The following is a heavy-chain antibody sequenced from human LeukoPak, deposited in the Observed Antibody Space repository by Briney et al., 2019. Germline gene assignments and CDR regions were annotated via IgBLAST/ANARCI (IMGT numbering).Heavy chain of an antibody. D-gene: IGHD4-17*01. Sequence: GGSLRLSCAASGFTFSSYAMSWVRQAPGKGLEWVSAISGSGGSTNYADSVKGRFTISRDNSKNTLYLQMNSLRAEDTAVYYCAKSAVTTVTTLRGVWYWGQGTLVTVSS. CDR3: AKSAVTTVTTLRGVWY. CDR1: GFTFSSYA. J-gene: IGHJ4*02. V-gene: IGHV3-23*01. CDR2: ISGSGGST.